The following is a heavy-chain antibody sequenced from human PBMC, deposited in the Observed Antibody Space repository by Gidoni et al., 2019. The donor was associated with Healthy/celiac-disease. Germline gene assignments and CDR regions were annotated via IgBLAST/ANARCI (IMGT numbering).Heavy chain of an antibody. CDR2: IKQDGREK. J-gene: IGHJ4*02. V-gene: IGHV3-7*04. CDR3: ARRGGGYCSGGRCYLDY. D-gene: IGHD2-15*01. Sequence: VANIKQDGREKYYVDSVKARFTISRDNAKNSLYLQMNSLRAEDTAVYYCARRGGGYCSGGRCYLDYWGQGTLVTVSS.